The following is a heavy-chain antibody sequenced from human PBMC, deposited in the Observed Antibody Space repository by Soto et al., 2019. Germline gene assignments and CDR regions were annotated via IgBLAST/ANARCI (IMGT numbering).Heavy chain of an antibody. V-gene: IGHV4-39*01. D-gene: IGHD3-16*01. CDR2: IYFSGTT. J-gene: IGHJ4*02. CDR3: ARRARGANFDF. Sequence: QLQLQESGPGLVKSSETLSLTCTVSGAFITSNSYYWGWIRQSPGKGLEWIGNIYFSGTTYYNPSLESRVTISVDTSKRQFSLRLSSVTAADTAVYYCARRARGANFDFWGQGTLVTVSS. CDR1: GAFITSNSYY.